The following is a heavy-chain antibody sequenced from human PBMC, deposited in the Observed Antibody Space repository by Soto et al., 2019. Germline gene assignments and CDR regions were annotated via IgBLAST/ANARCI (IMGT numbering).Heavy chain of an antibody. CDR1: GFTFSSYA. CDR2: SSGSGDVT. D-gene: IGHD1-26*01. CDR3: ARGKQWELPIDY. Sequence: PGGSLRLSCAASGFTFSSYAMSWVRQAPGKGLEWVSGSSGSGDVTFYADSVRGRFTISRDNSKNTLNLQMNSLRAEDTAVYYCARGKQWELPIDYWGQGTLVTVSS. J-gene: IGHJ4*02. V-gene: IGHV3-23*01.